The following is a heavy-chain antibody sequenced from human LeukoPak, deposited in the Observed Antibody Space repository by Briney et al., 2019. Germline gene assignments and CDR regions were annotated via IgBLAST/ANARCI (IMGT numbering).Heavy chain of an antibody. J-gene: IGHJ4*02. CDR2: INHSGST. D-gene: IGHD2-21*02. Sequence: SETLSLTCAVYGGSFSGYYWSWIRQPPGKGLEWIGEINHSGSTNYNPSLKSRVTISVDTSKNQFSLKLSSVTAADTAVYYCARAYCGGDCYSPSHFDYWGQGTLVTVPS. CDR3: ARAYCGGDCYSPSHFDY. CDR1: GGSFSGYY. V-gene: IGHV4-34*01.